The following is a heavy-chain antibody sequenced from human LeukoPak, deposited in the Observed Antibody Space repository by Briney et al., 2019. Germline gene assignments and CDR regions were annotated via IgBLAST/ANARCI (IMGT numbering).Heavy chain of an antibody. CDR3: AREIWVSDAISAFDI. CDR2: MYTSGNT. Sequence: KPSETLSLPCTVSGGSISSSIYYWGWIRQPPGKGLEWIGRMYTSGNTDYKPSLRSRVTISVDTSKNQFSLRLNSVTAADTAVYYCAREIWVSDAISAFDIWGQGTMVTVSS. V-gene: IGHV4-39*07. D-gene: IGHD2-8*01. J-gene: IGHJ3*02. CDR1: GGSISSSIYY.